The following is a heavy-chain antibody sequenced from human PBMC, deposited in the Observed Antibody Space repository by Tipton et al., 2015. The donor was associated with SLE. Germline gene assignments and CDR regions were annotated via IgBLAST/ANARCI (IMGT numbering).Heavy chain of an antibody. CDR2: IYTRT. CDR1: GFLFKNYA. V-gene: IGHV3-23*03. CDR3: AREGNWAGEVDY. D-gene: IGHD7-27*01. Sequence: SLRLSCEGSGFLFKNYAMAWVRQAPGKGLEWVSIIYTRTYYADSVKGRFTISSAKNTLYLQMNSLRAEDTAVYYCAREGNWAGEVDYWGQGTLVTVSS. J-gene: IGHJ4*02.